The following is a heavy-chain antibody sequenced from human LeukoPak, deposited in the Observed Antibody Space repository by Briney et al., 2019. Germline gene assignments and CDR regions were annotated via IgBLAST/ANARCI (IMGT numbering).Heavy chain of an antibody. D-gene: IGHD1-26*01. CDR3: ARSRMYSGSYGDAFDI. CDR1: GYTFTYRY. Sequence: GSSVKVSCKASGYTFTYRYLHWVRQAPAQALEWEGLITPFNGNTDYAQKFQDRVTITSDRSMSTAYMELSSLRSEDTAMYYCARSRMYSGSYGDAFDIWGQGTMVTVSS. V-gene: IGHV1-45*02. J-gene: IGHJ3*02. CDR2: ITPFNGNT.